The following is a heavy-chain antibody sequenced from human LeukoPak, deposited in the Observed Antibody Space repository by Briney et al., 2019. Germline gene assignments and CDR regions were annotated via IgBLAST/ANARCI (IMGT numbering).Heavy chain of an antibody. D-gene: IGHD6-19*01. V-gene: IGHV1-2*02. CDR1: GYTFSGYY. Sequence: ASVKVSCKASGYTFSGYYMHWVPPAPGQGLGCMGWINPNSGGTNYAQKFQGRVTMTRDPSITTASRERTRLRSDDTAGYYCGRVCKNSSGWYVVDYWGQGTLVTVSS. CDR3: GRVCKNSSGWYVVDY. CDR2: INPNSGGT. J-gene: IGHJ4*02.